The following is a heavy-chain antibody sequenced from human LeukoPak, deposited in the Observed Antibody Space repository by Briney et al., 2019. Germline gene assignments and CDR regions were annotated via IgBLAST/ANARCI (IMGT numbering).Heavy chain of an antibody. Sequence: GGSLRLSCAASGFTVSSNYMSWVRQAPGKGREWVSVIYSGGSTYYADSVKGRFTISRDNSKNTLYLQMNSLRAEDTAVYYCASGSWYRVGFDYWGQGTLVTVSS. CDR3: ASGSWYRVGFDY. D-gene: IGHD6-13*01. J-gene: IGHJ4*02. CDR1: GFTVSSNY. CDR2: IYSGGST. V-gene: IGHV3-66*01.